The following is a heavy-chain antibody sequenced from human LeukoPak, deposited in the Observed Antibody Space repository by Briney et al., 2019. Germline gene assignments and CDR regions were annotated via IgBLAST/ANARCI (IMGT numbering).Heavy chain of an antibody. J-gene: IGHJ4*02. V-gene: IGHV3-9*03. CDR2: LSWNSGSI. CDR3: ARGAGYSYVLNYFDY. CDR1: GFTFDDYA. Sequence: GRTLSLSCAASGFTFDDYAMHWVRQAPGKGLEWVSGLSWNSGSIGYADSVKGRFTISRDNAKNSLYLQMNSLRPEDMALYYCARGAGYSYVLNYFDYWGQGTLVTVSS. D-gene: IGHD5-18*01.